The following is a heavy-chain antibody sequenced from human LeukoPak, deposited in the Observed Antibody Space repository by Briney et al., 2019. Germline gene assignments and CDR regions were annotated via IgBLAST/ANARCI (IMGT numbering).Heavy chain of an antibody. J-gene: IGHJ4*02. D-gene: IGHD1-1*01. CDR3: ARGKNWNDLTFDY. V-gene: IGHV1-69*06. CDR2: IIPIFGTA. Sequence: SVKVSCKASGGTFSSYAISWVRQAPGQGLEWMGGIIPIFGTANYAQKFQGRVTITADKSTSTAYMELSSLRSEDTAVYFCARGKNWNDLTFDYWGQGTLVTVSS. CDR1: GGTFSSYA.